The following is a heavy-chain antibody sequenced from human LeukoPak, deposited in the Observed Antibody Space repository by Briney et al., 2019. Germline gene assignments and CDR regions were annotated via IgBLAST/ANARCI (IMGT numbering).Heavy chain of an antibody. CDR2: INPNSGGT. CDR3: ARGGRIAVAGLRIYYFDY. CDR1: GYTFTDYY. Sequence: ASVKVSCKASGYTFTDYYMHWVRQAPGQGLEWMGWINPNSGGTNYAQKFQGRVTMTRDTSISTAYMELSRLRSDDTAVYYCARGGRIAVAGLRIYYFDYWGQGTLVTVSS. J-gene: IGHJ4*02. D-gene: IGHD6-19*01. V-gene: IGHV1-2*02.